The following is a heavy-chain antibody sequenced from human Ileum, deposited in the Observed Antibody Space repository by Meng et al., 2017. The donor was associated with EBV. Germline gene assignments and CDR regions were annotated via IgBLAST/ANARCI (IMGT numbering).Heavy chain of an antibody. Sequence: QLRLQRWGAGRWKPSETLSPPCAVYGGSFTNYYWTWIRQPPGKGLEWIGEIDHSGSTKYNPSLKGRVTISLDTSNNQFSLKLNSVTAADTALYYCARYGRCSGNSFYCFDPWGQGSLVTVSS. D-gene: IGHD4-23*01. V-gene: IGHV4-34*01. J-gene: IGHJ5*02. CDR1: GGSFTNYY. CDR3: ARYGRCSGNSFYCFDP. CDR2: IDHSGST.